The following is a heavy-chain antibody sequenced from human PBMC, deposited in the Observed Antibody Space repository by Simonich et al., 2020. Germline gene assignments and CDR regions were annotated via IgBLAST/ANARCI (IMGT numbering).Heavy chain of an antibody. CDR1: GGSFSGYY. D-gene: IGHD1-1*01. J-gene: IGHJ3*02. V-gene: IGHV4-34*01. CDR2: SNHSGST. CDR3: ARGKGWKNAFDI. Sequence: QVQLQQWGAGLLKPSETLSLTCAVYGGSFSGYYWSWIRQPPGKGREWIGESNHSGSTNSNPSLKSRVTISVDTSKNQFSLKLSSVTAADTAVYYCARGKGWKNAFDIWGQGTMVTVSS.